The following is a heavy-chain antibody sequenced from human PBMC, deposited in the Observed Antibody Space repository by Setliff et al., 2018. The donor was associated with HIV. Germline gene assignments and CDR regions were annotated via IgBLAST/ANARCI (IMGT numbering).Heavy chain of an antibody. CDR1: GFTFTRYW. CDR3: ARDNGYYYDSSGYQPHFDS. J-gene: IGHJ4*02. V-gene: IGHV3-7*01. D-gene: IGHD3-22*01. CDR2: INEDGSVT. Sequence: GGSLRLSCAASGFTFTRYWMSWVRQAPGKGLVWVANINEDGSVTYSLDSVRGRFTISRDNAKNSLYLQMNSLRAEDTAVYYCARDNGYYYDSSGYQPHFDSWGQGTLVTVSS.